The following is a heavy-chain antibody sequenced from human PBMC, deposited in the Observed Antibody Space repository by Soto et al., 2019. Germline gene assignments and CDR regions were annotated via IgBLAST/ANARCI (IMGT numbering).Heavy chain of an antibody. Sequence: QVQVMQSGAEVKKPGDSVKVSCKTSGYIFSDYGINWVRQAPGQGLEWMGWISGYSGNANLAQKFQGRVTMTTDKSTRTAYMELRRLRSADTAVYYWSQITSGTTWGESDYWGQGTLVTVSS. CDR2: ISGYSGNA. V-gene: IGHV1-18*04. CDR3: SQITSGTTWGESDY. CDR1: GYIFSDYG. D-gene: IGHD4-17*01. J-gene: IGHJ4*02.